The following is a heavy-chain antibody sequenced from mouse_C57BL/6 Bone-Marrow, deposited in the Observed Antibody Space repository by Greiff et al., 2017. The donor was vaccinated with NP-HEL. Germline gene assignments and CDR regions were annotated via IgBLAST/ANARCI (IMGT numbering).Heavy chain of an antibody. V-gene: IGHV1-69*01. CDR1: GYTFTSYW. CDR2: IDPSDSYT. J-gene: IGHJ1*03. CDR3: ATSWYFDV. Sequence: QVQLQQSGAELVMPGASVKLSCKASGYTFTSYWMHWVKQRPGQGLEWIGEIDPSDSYTNYNQKFKGKSTLTVDKSSSTAYMQLSSLTSEDSAVYYCATSWYFDVWGTGTTVTVSA.